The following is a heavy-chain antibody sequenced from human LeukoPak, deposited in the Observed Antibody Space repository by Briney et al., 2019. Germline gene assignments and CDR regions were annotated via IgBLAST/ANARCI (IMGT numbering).Heavy chain of an antibody. Sequence: SETLSLTCAVYGGSFSGYYWSWIRQPPGKGLEGIGEINHSGSTNYNPSLKSRVTISVDTSKNQFSLKLSSVTAADTAVYYCARGQGGYYYYYGMDVWGQGTTVTVSS. D-gene: IGHD3-16*01. CDR3: ARGQGGYYYYYGMDV. V-gene: IGHV4-34*01. CDR1: GGSFSGYY. J-gene: IGHJ6*02. CDR2: INHSGST.